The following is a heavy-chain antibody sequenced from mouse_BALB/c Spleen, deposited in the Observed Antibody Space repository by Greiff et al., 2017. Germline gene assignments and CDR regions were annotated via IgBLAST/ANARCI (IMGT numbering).Heavy chain of an antibody. CDR2: IDPADCYT. CDR3: TRADGAYYYAIDY. J-gene: IGHJ4*01. D-gene: IGHD1-1*02. V-gene: IGHV1S127*01. CDR1: GYTFTSSW. Sequence: QVQLQQPGAELVKPGASVKMSCTASGYTFTSSWMSWVKQRPGQGLEWIGVIDPADCYTSYTQKFKGKATLTVDTSSSTAYMQLSSLTSEDSAVYYCTRADGAYYYAIDYWGQGTSVTVSS.